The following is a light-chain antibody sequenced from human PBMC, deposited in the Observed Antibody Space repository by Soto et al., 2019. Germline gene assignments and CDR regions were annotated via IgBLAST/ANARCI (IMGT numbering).Light chain of an antibody. Sequence: EIVLTQSPGTLSLSPGESATLSCRASQSVSSNSLAWYRRNPGQPPSLLIYGTSTRATDIPRRFSGSGSGXXXXXXXTXXEPEDXAVYXXXQYGDSPPTFGQGTKVEVK. CDR1: QSVSSNS. CDR3: XQYGDSPPT. V-gene: IGKV3-20*01. J-gene: IGKJ1*01. CDR2: GTS.